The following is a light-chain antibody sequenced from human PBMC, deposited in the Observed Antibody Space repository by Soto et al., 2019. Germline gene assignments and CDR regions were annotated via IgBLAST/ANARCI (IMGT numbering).Light chain of an antibody. CDR3: QQRSNGPPIT. CDR2: DAS. J-gene: IGKJ5*01. CDR1: QSVKTF. Sequence: ELVLTQSKATLSLSPGERATLSCRASQSVKTFLVWYQHRPGQAPRVLIYDASHRATGIPARFSGSGSGTDFTLTISSLEPEDAALYYCQQRSNGPPITFGHGTRLEF. V-gene: IGKV3-11*01.